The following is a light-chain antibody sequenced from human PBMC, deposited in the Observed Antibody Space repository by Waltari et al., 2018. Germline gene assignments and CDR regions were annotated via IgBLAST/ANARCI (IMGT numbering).Light chain of an antibody. CDR2: GIF. V-gene: IGKV3-20*01. Sequence: EIVLTQSPGTLSLSPGERATLSCRTSQSVSRALAWYQQKPCQAPRLLIYGIFNRATGIPERFSGSGYGTDFSLTISRLEPEDFAVYYCQHYVMLPVTFGQGTRVEVK. CDR3: QHYVMLPVT. CDR1: QSVSRA. J-gene: IGKJ1*01.